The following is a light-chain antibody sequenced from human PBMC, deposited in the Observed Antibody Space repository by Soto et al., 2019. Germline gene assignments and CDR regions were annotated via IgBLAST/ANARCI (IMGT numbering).Light chain of an antibody. CDR3: QQSYSTPIT. CDR2: AAS. Sequence: DIQMTQSPSSLSASVGDRVTITCRASQSISSYLNWYQQKPGQAPKLLIYAASSLQSGVPSRFSGSGSGTDFTLTISSLHPEDFATYYCQQSYSTPITFGQGTRLEIK. CDR1: QSISSY. V-gene: IGKV1-39*01. J-gene: IGKJ5*01.